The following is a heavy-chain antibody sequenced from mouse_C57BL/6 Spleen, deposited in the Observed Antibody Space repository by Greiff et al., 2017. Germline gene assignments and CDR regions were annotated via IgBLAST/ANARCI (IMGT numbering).Heavy chain of an antibody. D-gene: IGHD4-1*01. CDR3: AKKTGAWYFDV. Sequence: QVQLKQSGPGLVQPSQSLSITCTVSGFSLTSYGVHWVRQSPGKGLEWLGVIWRGGSTDYHAAFMSRQSITKDNSKSQDFYKMNSLRANDTAIYYCAKKTGAWYFDVWGTGTTVTVSS. CDR1: GFSLTSYG. CDR2: IWRGGST. J-gene: IGHJ1*03. V-gene: IGHV2-5*01.